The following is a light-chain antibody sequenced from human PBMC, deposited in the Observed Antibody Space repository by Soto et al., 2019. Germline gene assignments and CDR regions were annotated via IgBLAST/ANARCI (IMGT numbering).Light chain of an antibody. CDR1: QTISRY. V-gene: IGKV1-39*01. J-gene: IGKJ1*01. CDR2: SAS. Sequence: DIVMNDAPCTLNEYVGDRVTVPYRASQTISRYLNWYQQRPGKAPNLLIYSASSLQSGVPSRFSGSGSGTDFTITISSLQPEDFATYYCQQRYINSVTFGQGTKVDIK. CDR3: QQRYINSVT.